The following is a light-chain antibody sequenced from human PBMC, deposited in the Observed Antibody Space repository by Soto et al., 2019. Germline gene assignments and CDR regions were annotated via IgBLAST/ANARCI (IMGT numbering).Light chain of an antibody. Sequence: DIQMTQSPSSLSASVGDRVTITCRASQGISTYLAWFQQKPGKAPKSLIYGASSLQSGVPSKFSASGSGTEFTLTISSLQPEDFATYYCQQYNSYPITFGQGTRLEIK. V-gene: IGKV1-16*02. J-gene: IGKJ5*01. CDR2: GAS. CDR3: QQYNSYPIT. CDR1: QGISTY.